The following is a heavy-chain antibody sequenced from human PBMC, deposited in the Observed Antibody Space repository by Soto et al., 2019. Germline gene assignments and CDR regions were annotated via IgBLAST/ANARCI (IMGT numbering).Heavy chain of an antibody. CDR2: IYYSGST. V-gene: IGHV4-39*01. D-gene: IGHD3-9*01. J-gene: IGHJ4*02. Sequence: SETLSLTCTVSGGSISSSSYYWGWIRQPPGKGLEWIGSIYYSGSTYYNPSLKSRVTISVDTSKNQFSLKLSSVTAADTAVYYCARHHPSDDILTGSSTPFDYWGQGTLVTVSS. CDR1: GGSISSSSYY. CDR3: ARHHPSDDILTGSSTPFDY.